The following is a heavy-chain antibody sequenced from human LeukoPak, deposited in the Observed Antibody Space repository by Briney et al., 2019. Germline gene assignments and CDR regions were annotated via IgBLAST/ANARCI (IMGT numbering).Heavy chain of an antibody. CDR1: GYTFTGYY. V-gene: IGHV1-2*02. CDR2: INPNSGGT. D-gene: IGHD3-22*01. CDR3: ARRMTYYDSSGYYYDWFDP. Sequence: ASVKVSCKASGYTFTGYYMHWVRQAPGQGLEWMGWINPNSGGTNYAQKFQGRVTMTRDTSISTAYMELSRLRSDDTAVYYCARRMTYYDSSGYYYDWFDPWGQGTLVTVSS. J-gene: IGHJ5*02.